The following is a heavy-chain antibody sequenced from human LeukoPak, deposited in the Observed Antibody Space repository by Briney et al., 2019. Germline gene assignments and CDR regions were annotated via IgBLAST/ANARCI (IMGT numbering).Heavy chain of an antibody. CDR3: AIAGAMADYFDD. D-gene: IGHD5-18*01. V-gene: IGHV3-23*01. Sequence: GGSLRLSCAASAFTFSTYAMSWVRQAPGKGLEWVSGISNSGGSTPYADSVRGRSTIARDNSKNTLYLQMNSLSADDTAVYYCAIAGAMADYFDDWGQGTLVTVSS. CDR2: ISNSGGST. J-gene: IGHJ4*02. CDR1: AFTFSTYA.